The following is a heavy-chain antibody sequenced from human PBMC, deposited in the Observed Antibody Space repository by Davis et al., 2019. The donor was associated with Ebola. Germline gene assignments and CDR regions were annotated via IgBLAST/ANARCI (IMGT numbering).Heavy chain of an antibody. CDR2: FDPEDGEA. CDR3: ARDRSNYAPDWRYYYGMDV. CDR1: GYTLAELS. V-gene: IGHV1-24*01. J-gene: IGHJ6*04. D-gene: IGHD4-11*01. Sequence: ASVKVSCKVSGYTLAELSVHWVRQAPGRGLEWMGAFDPEDGEAIYARKFQGRITMTEDTSTDTAYMELSSLRSEDTAVYYCARDRSNYAPDWRYYYGMDVWGKGTTVTVSS.